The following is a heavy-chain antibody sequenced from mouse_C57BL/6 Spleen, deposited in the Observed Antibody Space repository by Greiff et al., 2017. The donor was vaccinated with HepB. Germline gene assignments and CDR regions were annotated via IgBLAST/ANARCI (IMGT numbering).Heavy chain of an antibody. CDR2: IYPGDGDT. J-gene: IGHJ4*01. CDR3: ASITTVVNYYSMDY. CDR1: GYAFSSSW. V-gene: IGHV1-82*01. D-gene: IGHD1-1*01. Sequence: VQLQESGPELVKPGASVKISCKASGYAFSSSWMNWVKQRPGKGLEWIGRIYPGDGDTNYNGKFKGKATLTVDKSSSTAYMQLSSLTSEDSAVYFCASITTVVNYYSMDYWGQGTSVTVSS.